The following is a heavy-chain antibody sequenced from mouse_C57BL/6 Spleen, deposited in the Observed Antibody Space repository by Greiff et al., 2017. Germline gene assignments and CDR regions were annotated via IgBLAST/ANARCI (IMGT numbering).Heavy chain of an antibody. J-gene: IGHJ3*01. CDR3: ARSLTGPWFAY. CDR2: IDPEDGET. V-gene: IGHV14-2*01. CDR1: GFNIQDYY. Sequence: VQLKESGAELVKPGASVKLSCTASGFNIQDYYMHWVKQRTEQGLEWIGRIDPEDGETKYAPKFQGKATITAATSSNTAYLHISSLTSEDTAVYFCARSLTGPWFAYWGQGTLVTVSA. D-gene: IGHD4-1*01.